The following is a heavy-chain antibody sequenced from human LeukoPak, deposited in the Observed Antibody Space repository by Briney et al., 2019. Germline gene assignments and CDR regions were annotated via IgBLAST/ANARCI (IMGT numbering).Heavy chain of an antibody. CDR1: GGSIGTYY. CDR3: ARHIGGGIDDMDV. Sequence: SETLSVTCTVSGGSIGTYYWSWIRQSPGKGLEWIGYIYVTGTRYNPYLQSRVTISLDRSRNQFFLKISSVTAADTAVHYCARHIGGGIDDMDVWGKGTKVIVSS. CDR2: IYVTGT. V-gene: IGHV4-59*08. J-gene: IGHJ6*03. D-gene: IGHD3-16*02.